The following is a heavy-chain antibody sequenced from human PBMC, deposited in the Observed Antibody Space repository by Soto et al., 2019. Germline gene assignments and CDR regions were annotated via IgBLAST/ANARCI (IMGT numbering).Heavy chain of an antibody. J-gene: IGHJ4*02. Sequence: SETLSLTCAVQGVSFSSYFWTWVRQPPEMGLEWIGEIDPSGSTNYNPSFGSRVTISVDTSKTQFSLRLTSVTAADTAVYYCARGDSRDSGLWGQGVLVTVSS. CDR1: GVSFSSYF. D-gene: IGHD5-12*01. CDR3: ARGDSRDSGL. V-gene: IGHV4-34*01. CDR2: IDPSGST.